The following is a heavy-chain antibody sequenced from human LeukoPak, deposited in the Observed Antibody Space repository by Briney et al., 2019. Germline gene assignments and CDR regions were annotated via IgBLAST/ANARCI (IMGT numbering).Heavy chain of an antibody. CDR3: ARSRVYGSGSLR. Sequence: ASVKVSCKASGYTFTSYDINWVRQATGQGLEWMGWMNPNSGNTVYAQKFQGRVTMTRNTSISTAYMELSSLRSEDTAVYYCARSRVYGSGSLRWGQGTLVTVSS. J-gene: IGHJ4*02. CDR2: MNPNSGNT. V-gene: IGHV1-8*02. D-gene: IGHD3-10*01. CDR1: GYTFTSYD.